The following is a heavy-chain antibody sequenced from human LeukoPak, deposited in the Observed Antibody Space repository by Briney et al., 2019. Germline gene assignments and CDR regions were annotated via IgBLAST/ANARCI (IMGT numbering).Heavy chain of an antibody. CDR1: GGSISSYY. V-gene: IGHV4-59*08. J-gene: IGHJ4*02. D-gene: IGHD6-13*01. CDR3: ARRVPDSSSWSGGFDY. CDR2: IYYSGST. Sequence: SETLSLTCTVSGGSISSYYWSWIRQPPGKGLEWIGYIYYSGSTNYNPSLKSRVTISVDTSKNQFSLKLSSVTAADTAVYYCARRVPDSSSWSGGFDYWGQGTLVTVSS.